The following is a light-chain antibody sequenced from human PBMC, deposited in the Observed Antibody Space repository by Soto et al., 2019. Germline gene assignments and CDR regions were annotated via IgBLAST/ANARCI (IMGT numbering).Light chain of an antibody. CDR2: EVN. Sequence: QSVLAQPPSASGSPGQSVTISCTGVSSDVGGYDYVLWYQQYPGKVPKLIIFEVNKRPSGVPDRFSGSKSGNTASLTVSGLQAEDEAVYYCASYAGNSRYVFGTGTKVTVL. J-gene: IGLJ1*01. CDR1: SSDVGGYDY. CDR3: ASYAGNSRYV. V-gene: IGLV2-8*01.